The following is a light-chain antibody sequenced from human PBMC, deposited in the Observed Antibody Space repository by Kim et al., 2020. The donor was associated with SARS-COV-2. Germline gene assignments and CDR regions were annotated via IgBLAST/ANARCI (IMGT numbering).Light chain of an antibody. CDR1: TSDVGSYYL. CDR3: CSFTSRPSWV. V-gene: IGLV2-14*02. CDR2: ESN. Sequence: GQSLTISCTGTTSDVGSYYLVSWYKQDPGKAPKVMIYESNKRPSGVSDRFSGSKSGNTASLTISGLQVEDEADYYCCSFTSRPSWVFGGGTKVTVL. J-gene: IGLJ2*01.